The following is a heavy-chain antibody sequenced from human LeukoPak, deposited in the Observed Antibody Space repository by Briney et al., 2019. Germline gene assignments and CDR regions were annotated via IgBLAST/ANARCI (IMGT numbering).Heavy chain of an antibody. CDR1: GGSISSGNW. D-gene: IGHD3-22*01. Sequence: SGTLSLTCAVSGGSISSGNWWSWVRQPPGKGLEWIGEIYHSGSTYYNPSLKSRVTISVDTSKNQFSLKLSSVTAADTAVYYCARQGRISMIVVLIEDAFDIWGQGTMVTVSS. V-gene: IGHV4-4*02. CDR3: ARQGRISMIVVLIEDAFDI. CDR2: IYHSGST. J-gene: IGHJ3*02.